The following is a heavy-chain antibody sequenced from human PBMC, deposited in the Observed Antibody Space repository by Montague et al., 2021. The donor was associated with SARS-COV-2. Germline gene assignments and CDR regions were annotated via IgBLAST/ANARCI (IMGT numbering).Heavy chain of an antibody. J-gene: IGHJ2*01. V-gene: IGHV4-31*03. CDR3: ARVQVALFTVMKQFDF. CDR1: GGSISSGGYY. Sequence: TLSLTCTVSGGSISSGGYYWSWIRQHPGKGLEWIGYIYYSGSTYYNPSLKSRVTISVDTSKNQFSLKLSSVTAADTAVYYCARVQVALFTVMKQFDFWGRGTLVTVSS. D-gene: IGHD3-9*01. CDR2: IYYSGST.